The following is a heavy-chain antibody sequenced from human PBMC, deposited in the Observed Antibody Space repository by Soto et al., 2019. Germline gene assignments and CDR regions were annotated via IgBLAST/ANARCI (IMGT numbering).Heavy chain of an antibody. CDR1: GFTSDDYG. J-gene: IGHJ4*02. D-gene: IGHD6-13*01. V-gene: IGHV3-20*04. CDR3: ASDHWGKTATLVYFDY. CDR2: INWNGGDT. Sequence: EVQLVESGGGVVRPGGSLRLSCTASGFTSDDYGMSWVRQTPGKGLEWVSGINWNGGDTRYADSVKGRFTISRDNAKNSMYLQMNSLRAEDTALYYCASDHWGKTATLVYFDYWGQGTLFTVSS.